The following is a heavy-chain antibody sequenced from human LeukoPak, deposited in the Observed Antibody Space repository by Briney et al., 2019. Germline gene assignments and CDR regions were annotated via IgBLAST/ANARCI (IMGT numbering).Heavy chain of an antibody. CDR1: GGSISSYY. V-gene: IGHV4-4*07. CDR2: SYTTGSS. CDR3: ATPRFGGLFLYY. D-gene: IGHD3-10*02. Sequence: SETLSLTCTVSGGSISSYYWSWIRQPAGKGLEWIGRSYTTGSSNYNPSLKSRVTMSLDTSKNQFSLKLSSVTAADTAVYYCATPRFGGLFLYYRGQGTLVTVSS. J-gene: IGHJ4*02.